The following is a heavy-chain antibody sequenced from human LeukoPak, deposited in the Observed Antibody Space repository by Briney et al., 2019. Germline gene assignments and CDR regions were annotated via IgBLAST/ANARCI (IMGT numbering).Heavy chain of an antibody. V-gene: IGHV4-30-4*01. CDR3: ARDSTIVGAPFDY. D-gene: IGHD1-26*01. CDR2: INFSGTT. J-gene: IGHJ4*02. Sequence: PSETLSLTCAVAGGSRSSGDYYWSWIRQPPGKGLEWIGHINFSGTTYYSPSLQSRVTISVDRSMHQFSLNLNSVTAADTAVYYCARDSTIVGAPFDYWGQGTLVTVSS. CDR1: GGSRSSGDYY.